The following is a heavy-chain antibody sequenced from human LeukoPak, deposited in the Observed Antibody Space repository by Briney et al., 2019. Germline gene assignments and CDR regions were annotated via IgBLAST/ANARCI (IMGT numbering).Heavy chain of an antibody. J-gene: IGHJ3*01. D-gene: IGHD3-10*01. CDR3: ASQTKYYSGSVGRYWGAFHL. Sequence: PGGALRLSCAASGLTFYDQAMHWVRQAPGTGLEWVSLSGNDGSTYYADSVRGRFTISRDISKNSLYLEMSSLRTEDTTLYHCASQTKYYSGSVGRYWGAFHLWAQGTMVTVSS. CDR1: GLTFYDQA. V-gene: IGHV3-43*02. CDR2: SGNDGST.